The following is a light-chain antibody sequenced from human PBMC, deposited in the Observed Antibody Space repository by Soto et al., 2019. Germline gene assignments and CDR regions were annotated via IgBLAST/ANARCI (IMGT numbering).Light chain of an antibody. Sequence: DIVMTQSPDSLAVSLGERATINCKSSQSVLYSSNNRNYLAWYQQKPGQHPKLLIFWASTRESGVPDRFSGSGSGTDFTLTISSLQAEDVAVYYCQQYYSTPFTFGPGTKVDLK. J-gene: IGKJ3*01. CDR1: QSVLYSSNNRNY. CDR3: QQYYSTPFT. V-gene: IGKV4-1*01. CDR2: WAS.